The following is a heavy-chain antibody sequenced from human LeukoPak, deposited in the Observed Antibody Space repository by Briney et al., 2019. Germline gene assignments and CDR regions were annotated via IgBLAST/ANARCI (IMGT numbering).Heavy chain of an antibody. J-gene: IGHJ4*02. Sequence: PGRSLRLSCAASGFTFSSYAMHWVRQAPGKGLEWVAVISYDGSNKYYADSVKGRFTISKDNSKNTLYLQMNSLRAEDTAVYYCARDYYYDSSGYSDNFDYCGQGTLVTVSS. CDR2: ISYDGSNK. CDR3: ARDYYYDSSGYSDNFDY. V-gene: IGHV3-30-3*01. CDR1: GFTFSSYA. D-gene: IGHD3-22*01.